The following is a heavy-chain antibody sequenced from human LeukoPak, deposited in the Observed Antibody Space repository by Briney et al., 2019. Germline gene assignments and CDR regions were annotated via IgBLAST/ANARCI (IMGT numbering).Heavy chain of an antibody. D-gene: IGHD4-23*01. J-gene: IGHJ3*02. CDR3: ARGGYGGNMDAFDI. CDR2: IYHSGST. CDR1: GGSLSSGGYY. V-gene: IGHV4-30-2*01. Sequence: PSQTLSLTCTVSGGSLSSGGYYWSWILQPPGRGLDWFGYIYHSGSTYYNPSLKSRVTISVDRSKNQFSLKLSSVTAADTAVYYCARGGYGGNMDAFDIWGQGTMVTVSS.